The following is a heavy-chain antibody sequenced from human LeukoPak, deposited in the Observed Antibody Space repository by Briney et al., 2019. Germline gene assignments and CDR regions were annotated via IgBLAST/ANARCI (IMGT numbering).Heavy chain of an antibody. D-gene: IGHD2-2*01. V-gene: IGHV3-9*03. Sequence: GGSLRLSCAASGFTFDDYAMHWVRQAPGKGLEWVSGISWNSGSIGYADSVKGRFTISRDNGKNSLYLQMNSLRAEDMALYYCAKGYCSSTSCRFDYWGQGALVTVSS. CDR2: ISWNSGSI. CDR1: GFTFDDYA. J-gene: IGHJ4*02. CDR3: AKGYCSSTSCRFDY.